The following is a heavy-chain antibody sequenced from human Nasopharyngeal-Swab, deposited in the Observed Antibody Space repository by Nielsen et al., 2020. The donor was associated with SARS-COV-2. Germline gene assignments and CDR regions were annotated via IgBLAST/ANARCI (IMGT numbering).Heavy chain of an antibody. CDR3: ARGLRGVTTYYYYYMDV. D-gene: IGHD4-17*01. V-gene: IGHV4-59*10. CDR1: GGSFSGYY. Sequence: SETLSFTCAVYGGSFSGYYWSWIRQPAGKGLEWIGRIYTSGSTNYNPSLKSRVTISVDTSKNQFSLKLSSVTAADTVVYYCARGLRGVTTYYYYYMDVWGKGTTVTVSS. J-gene: IGHJ6*03. CDR2: IYTSGST.